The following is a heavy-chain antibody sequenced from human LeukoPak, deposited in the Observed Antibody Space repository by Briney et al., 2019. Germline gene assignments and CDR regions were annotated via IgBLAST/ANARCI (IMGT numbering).Heavy chain of an antibody. CDR1: GFTFSSYS. D-gene: IGHD1-14*01. CDR3: ARGIAEIDY. V-gene: IGHV3-48*01. J-gene: IGHJ4*02. Sequence: GSLRLSCAASGFTFSSYSMNWVRQAPGKGLEWVSFITSSSSTIYYADSVKGRFTISRDNAKKSLYLQMNSLRAEDTAVYYCARGIAEIDYWGQGTLVTVSS. CDR2: ITSSSSTI.